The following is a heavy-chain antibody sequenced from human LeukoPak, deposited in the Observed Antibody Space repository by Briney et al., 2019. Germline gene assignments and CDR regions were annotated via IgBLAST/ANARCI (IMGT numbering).Heavy chain of an antibody. V-gene: IGHV4-59*01. CDR2: IYYSGST. J-gene: IGHJ4*02. CDR1: GGSISSYY. D-gene: IGHD3-9*01. CDR3: VRAPRVRYFDHDYYFDY. Sequence: SETLSLTCTVSGGSISSYYWSWIRQPPGKGLEWIGYIYYSGSTNYNPSLKSRVTISVDTSKNQFSLKLSSVTAADTAVYYCVRAPRVRYFDHDYYFDYWGQGTLVTVSS.